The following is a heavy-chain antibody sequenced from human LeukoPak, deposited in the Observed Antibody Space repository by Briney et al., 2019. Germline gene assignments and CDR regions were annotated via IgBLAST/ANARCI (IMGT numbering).Heavy chain of an antibody. CDR2: VSYDGSNK. D-gene: IGHD1-1*01. V-gene: IGHV3-30*03. CDR3: ARDCHWPNDALDL. CDR1: GFTISNYG. J-gene: IGHJ3*01. Sequence: GRSLRLSCAASGFTISNYGMHWVRQAPAKGLEWVGVVSYDGSNKYYPDSVKGRFTISRDNSKNTLYLQMNTLRADDTAIYYCARDCHWPNDALDLWGQGTMVTVSS.